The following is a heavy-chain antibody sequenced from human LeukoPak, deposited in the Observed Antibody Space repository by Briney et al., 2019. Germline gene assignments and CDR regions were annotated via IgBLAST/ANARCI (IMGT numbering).Heavy chain of an antibody. D-gene: IGHD2-2*01. CDR3: ARAVYCSSTSCYSAFDV. CDR1: GFTFSSYS. CDR2: INSRNNYI. V-gene: IGHV3-21*01. Sequence: GGSLRLSCAASGFTFSSYSMNGVRQAPGRGREWVSSINSRNNYIYYADSVKGRFTISRDNAKNSLYLQMNSLRAEDTAVYYCARAVYCSSTSCYSAFDVWGQGTMVTVSS. J-gene: IGHJ3*01.